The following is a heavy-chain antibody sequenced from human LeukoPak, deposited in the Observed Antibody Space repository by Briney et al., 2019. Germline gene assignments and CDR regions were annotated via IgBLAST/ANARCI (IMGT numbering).Heavy chain of an antibody. Sequence: SETLSLTCSVSGVSINSYFWSWIRQPPGKGLEWIGYIYYSGSTNYNPSLESRVTISVDTSKNQFSLKLSSVTASDTAVYYCARLPYSSGWYVYWGQGILVTVSS. CDR2: IYYSGST. CDR3: ARLPYSSGWYVY. V-gene: IGHV4-59*01. D-gene: IGHD6-19*01. J-gene: IGHJ4*02. CDR1: GVSINSYF.